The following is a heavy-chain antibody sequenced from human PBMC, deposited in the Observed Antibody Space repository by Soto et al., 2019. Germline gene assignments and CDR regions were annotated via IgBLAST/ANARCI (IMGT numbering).Heavy chain of an antibody. CDR3: AREDGIAGETSAFDY. Sequence: GGSLRLSCATSGFMFSTYVMNWVREAPGNGLEWVSSINGRSNYKYYANSVRGRFTISRDNAKNSLFLQMSRLTAEDTAVYYCAREDGIAGETSAFDYWGHGTLGTVSS. CDR2: INGRSNYK. V-gene: IGHV3-21*01. D-gene: IGHD1-26*01. J-gene: IGHJ4*01. CDR1: GFMFSTYV.